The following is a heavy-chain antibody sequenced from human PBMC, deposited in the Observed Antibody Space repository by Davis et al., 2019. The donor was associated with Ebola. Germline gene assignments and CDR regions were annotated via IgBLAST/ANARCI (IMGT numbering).Heavy chain of an antibody. Sequence: SETLSLTCALYGGSLNGYYWSWIRQPPGRGLEWNGHIYYSGTTNLHPSTKSRVTISGDTSKNQSSLKLSSVTAADTAVYYCARDGIVVVPAAIGRLYYYYGMDVWGQGTTVTVSS. J-gene: IGHJ6*02. D-gene: IGHD2-2*02. V-gene: IGHV4-59*12. CDR2: IYYSGTT. CDR1: GGSLNGYY. CDR3: ARDGIVVVPAAIGRLYYYYGMDV.